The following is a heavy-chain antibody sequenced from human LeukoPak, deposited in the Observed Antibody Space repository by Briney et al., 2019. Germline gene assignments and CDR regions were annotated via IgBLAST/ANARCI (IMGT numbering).Heavy chain of an antibody. Sequence: GRSLRLSCAASGFTFSSYAMHWVRQAPGKGLEWVAVISYDGSNKYYADSVKGRFTISRDNSKNTLYLQMNSLRAEDTAVYYCARMNLGGAFFDYWGLGTLVTVSS. CDR1: GFTFSSYA. V-gene: IGHV3-30*04. D-gene: IGHD3-16*01. CDR2: ISYDGSNK. CDR3: ARMNLGGAFFDY. J-gene: IGHJ4*02.